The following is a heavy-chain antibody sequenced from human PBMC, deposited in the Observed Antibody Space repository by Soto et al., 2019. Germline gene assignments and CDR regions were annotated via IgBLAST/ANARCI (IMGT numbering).Heavy chain of an antibody. Sequence: QVQLVQSGAEVKKPGASVKVSCKASGYTFTSYYMHWVRQAPGQGLEWMGIINPSGGSTSYAQKFQGXXTXTXXTSTSTVYMELSSLRSEDTAVYYCARFGRVADPDIWGQGTLVTVSS. V-gene: IGHV1-46*03. CDR3: ARFGRVADPDI. CDR2: INPSGGST. J-gene: IGHJ4*02. CDR1: GYTFTSYY. D-gene: IGHD2-15*01.